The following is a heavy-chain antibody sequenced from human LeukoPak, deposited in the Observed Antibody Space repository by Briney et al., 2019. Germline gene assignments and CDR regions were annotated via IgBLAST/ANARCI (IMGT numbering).Heavy chain of an antibody. D-gene: IGHD1-7*01. CDR2: LNEDGSTT. CDR3: VKDYPRIGVTGTTSFFDY. Sequence: GRSLRLSCTASGFTFSDYAMGWVRQAPGKGLEWVSGLNEDGSTTFYADSVQGRFIISRDNSQNKLYLQMSSLRAEDTAVYYCVKDYPRIGVTGTTSFFDYWGQGKLVTVSS. CDR1: GFTFSDYA. J-gene: IGHJ4*02. V-gene: IGHV3-23*01.